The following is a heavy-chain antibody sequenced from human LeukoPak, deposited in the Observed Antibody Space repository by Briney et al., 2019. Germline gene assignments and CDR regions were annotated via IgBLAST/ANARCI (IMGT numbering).Heavy chain of an antibody. D-gene: IGHD5-18*01. CDR2: IILIFGTA. J-gene: IGHJ4*02. CDR1: GGTFSNYA. Sequence: GASVKVSCKASGGTFSNYAISWVRQAPGQGLEWMGGIILIFGTANYAQKFQGRVTITADESTSTAYMELSSLRSEDTAVYYCARGGARYSSDGYYFDYWGQGTLVTVSS. CDR3: ARGGARYSSDGYYFDY. V-gene: IGHV1-69*13.